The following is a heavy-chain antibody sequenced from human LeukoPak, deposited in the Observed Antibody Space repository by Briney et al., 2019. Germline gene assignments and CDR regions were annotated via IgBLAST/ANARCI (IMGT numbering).Heavy chain of an antibody. V-gene: IGHV3-23*01. CDR3: ARDVRGYGDYNWFDP. J-gene: IGHJ5*02. Sequence: GGSLRLSCAASGFTFSSYAMSWVRQAPGKGLEWVSAISGSGGSTYYADSVKGRFTISRDNAKNSLYLQMNSLRAEDTAVYYCARDVRGYGDYNWFDPWGQGTLVTVSS. D-gene: IGHD4-17*01. CDR2: ISGSGGST. CDR1: GFTFSSYA.